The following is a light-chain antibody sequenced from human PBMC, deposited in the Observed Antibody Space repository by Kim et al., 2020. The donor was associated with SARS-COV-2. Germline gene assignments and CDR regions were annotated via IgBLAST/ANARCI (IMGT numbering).Light chain of an antibody. CDR3: QQYNDWPPGDT. CDR1: QSVSKN. V-gene: IGKV3-15*01. CDR2: GAS. J-gene: IGKJ2*01. Sequence: SPGERATLSCRASQSVSKNLAWYQQKPGQAPRLVIYGASTRATGIPARFSGSGSGTEFTLTISSLQSEDCAVYYCQQYNDWPPGDTFGQGTKLEI.